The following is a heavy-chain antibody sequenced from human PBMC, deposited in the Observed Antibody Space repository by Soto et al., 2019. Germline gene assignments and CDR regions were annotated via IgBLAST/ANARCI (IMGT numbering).Heavy chain of an antibody. V-gene: IGHV4-31*03. J-gene: IGHJ6*02. D-gene: IGHD6-13*01. CDR2: IYYSGST. CDR1: GGSISSGGYY. CDR3: ARAGTQSHYYYGMDV. Sequence: SETLSLTCTVSGGSISSGGYYWSWIRQHPGKGLEWIGYIYYSGSTYYNPSLKSRVTISVDTSKNQFSLKLSSVTAADTAVYYCARAGTQSHYYYGMDVWGQGTTVTVSS.